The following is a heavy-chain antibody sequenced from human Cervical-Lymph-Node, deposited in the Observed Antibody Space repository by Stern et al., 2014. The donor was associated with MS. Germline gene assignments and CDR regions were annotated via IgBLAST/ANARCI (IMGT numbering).Heavy chain of an antibody. Sequence: QVQLMQSGAEVKKPGASVKVSCKASGYTFSTYYMHWVRQAPGQGLEWMGIINPSGGSTNYAQKFQGRVTMTRDTSTSTVYMELSSLMSEDTAMYYCARTMTGTSAFDFWGQGTLVTVSS. CDR3: ARTMTGTSAFDF. D-gene: IGHD3-9*01. CDR2: INPSGGST. V-gene: IGHV1-46*01. CDR1: GYTFSTYY. J-gene: IGHJ4*02.